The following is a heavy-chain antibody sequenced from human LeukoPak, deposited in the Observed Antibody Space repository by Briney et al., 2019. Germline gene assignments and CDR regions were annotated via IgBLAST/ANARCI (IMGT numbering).Heavy chain of an antibody. J-gene: IGHJ4*02. CDR3: AREYYYDSSGYNPFDY. CDR1: GGTFSSYA. D-gene: IGHD3-22*01. Sequence: SVKVSCKASGGTFSSYAISWVRQAPGQGLEWMGRIIPILGIANYAQKFQGRVTITADKSTSTAYMELSSLRSEDTAVYYCAREYYYDSSGYNPFDYWGQGTLVTVSS. CDR2: IIPILGIA. V-gene: IGHV1-69*04.